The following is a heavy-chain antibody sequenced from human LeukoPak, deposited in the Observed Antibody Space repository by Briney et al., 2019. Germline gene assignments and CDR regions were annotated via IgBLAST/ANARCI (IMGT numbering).Heavy chain of an antibody. J-gene: IGHJ4*02. CDR1: GFTFSNYW. Sequence: GGSLRLSCAASGFTFSNYWMTWVRQAPGKGLEWVANIKHDGSEDYYLDSVKGRFTISRDNAKSSMWLQMNSLRAEDTAVYYCARGLSYCSNGVCPFDYWGQGTQVTVSS. V-gene: IGHV3-7*01. CDR2: IKHDGSED. D-gene: IGHD2-8*01. CDR3: ARGLSYCSNGVCPFDY.